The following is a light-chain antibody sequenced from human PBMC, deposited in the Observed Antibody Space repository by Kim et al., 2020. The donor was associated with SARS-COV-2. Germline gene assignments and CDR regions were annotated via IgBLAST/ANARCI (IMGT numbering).Light chain of an antibody. CDR3: QQYRNLPYT. CDR2: DVS. CDR1: QDISHS. Sequence: DVQMTQSPSSLSASVGDRVTITCRASQDISHSLNWYQHKPGKAPNLLIYDVSNLRTGAPSRFRGSGSGRDFTFTISGLQPEDTATYFCQQYRNLPYTFGQGTKLEI. V-gene: IGKV1-33*01. J-gene: IGKJ2*01.